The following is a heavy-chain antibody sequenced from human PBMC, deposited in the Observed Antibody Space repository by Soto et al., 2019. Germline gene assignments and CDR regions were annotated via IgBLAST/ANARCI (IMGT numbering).Heavy chain of an antibody. J-gene: IGHJ6*02. Sequence: SVKVSCKASGGTFSSYAISCVRQAPGQGLEWMGGIIPIFGTANYAQKFQGRVTITADESTSTAYMELSSLRSEDTAVYYCARGRGIYYDSSGPIYYYGMDVWGQGTTVTVSS. V-gene: IGHV1-69*13. CDR1: GGTFSSYA. CDR3: ARGRGIYYDSSGPIYYYGMDV. D-gene: IGHD3-22*01. CDR2: IIPIFGTA.